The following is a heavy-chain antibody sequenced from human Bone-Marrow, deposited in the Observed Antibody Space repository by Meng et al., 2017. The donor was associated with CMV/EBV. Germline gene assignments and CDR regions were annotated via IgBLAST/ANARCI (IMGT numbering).Heavy chain of an antibody. D-gene: IGHD3-22*01. J-gene: IGHJ4*02. Sequence: SVKVSCKASGGTFSSYAISWVRQAPGQGLEWMGGIIPIFGTANYAQKSQGRVTITTDESTSTAYMELSSLRSEDTAVYYCASNGRDYYDSSGYYLYYFDYWGQGTLVTVYS. V-gene: IGHV1-69*05. CDR1: GGTFSSYA. CDR2: IIPIFGTA. CDR3: ASNGRDYYDSSGYYLYYFDY.